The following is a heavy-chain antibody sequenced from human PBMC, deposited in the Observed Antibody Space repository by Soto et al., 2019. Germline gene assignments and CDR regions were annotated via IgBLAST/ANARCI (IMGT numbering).Heavy chain of an antibody. D-gene: IGHD3-22*01. CDR1: GGTFSSYD. Sequence: GASVTVSCQAAGGTFSSYDISWVRQAPGQGLEWMGGIIPIFGTANYAQKFQGRVTITADESTSTAYMELSSLRSEDTAVYYCARLSDSSGYYRWFDPWGQGTLVTVSS. CDR3: ARLSDSSGYYRWFDP. CDR2: IIPIFGTA. V-gene: IGHV1-69*13. J-gene: IGHJ5*02.